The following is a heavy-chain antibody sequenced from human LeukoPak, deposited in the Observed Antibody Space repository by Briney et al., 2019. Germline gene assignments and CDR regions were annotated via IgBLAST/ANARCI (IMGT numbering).Heavy chain of an antibody. Sequence: GGSLRLSCAAAAFTFRTYGMHWVRPAPGKGLEWGAVISYDANNKNYADSVKGRFTISRDKSKNTLDLQMNSLKAKDTAVYYGAKDRHPDRTDGYYFDYWGQGTLVTVSS. J-gene: IGHJ4*02. V-gene: IGHV3-30*18. CDR2: ISYDANNK. CDR3: AKDRHPDRTDGYYFDY. CDR1: AFTFRTYG. D-gene: IGHD1-14*01.